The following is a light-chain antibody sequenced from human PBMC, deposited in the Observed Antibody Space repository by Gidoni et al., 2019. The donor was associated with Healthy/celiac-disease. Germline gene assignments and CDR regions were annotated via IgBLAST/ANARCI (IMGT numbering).Light chain of an antibody. CDR2: LNSDGSH. CDR1: SGHSSYA. Sequence: QPVLTQSPSASAPLGPSVRLTCTLSSGHSSYAIAWHQQQPEKGPRYLMKLNSDGSHSKGDGIPDRFSGSSSGAERYLTISSLQSEDEADYYCQTWGTGIVVFGGGTKLTVL. J-gene: IGLJ2*01. V-gene: IGLV4-69*01. CDR3: QTWGTGIVV.